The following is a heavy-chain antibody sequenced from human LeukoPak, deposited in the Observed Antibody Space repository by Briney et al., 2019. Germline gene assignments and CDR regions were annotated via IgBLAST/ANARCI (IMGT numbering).Heavy chain of an antibody. Sequence: ASVKVSCKASGYTFTGYYIHWLRQAPGQGLEWMGFTNPNSGGTNYAQKFQGRVTMTRDTSISTAYMELSSLTSGDTAVYYCARDLEGYHYGSGNYPQWGQGTLITVSS. CDR2: TNPNSGGT. D-gene: IGHD3-10*01. J-gene: IGHJ4*02. CDR1: GYTFTGYY. CDR3: ARDLEGYHYGSGNYPQ. V-gene: IGHV1-2*02.